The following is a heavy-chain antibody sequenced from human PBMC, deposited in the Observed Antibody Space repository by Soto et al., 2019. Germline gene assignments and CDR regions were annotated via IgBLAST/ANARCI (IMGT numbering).Heavy chain of an antibody. CDR2: INHSGST. CDR1: GGSFSGHY. Sequence: SETLSLTCAVYGGSFSGHYWSWIRQPPGKGLEWIGEINHSGSTNYNPSLKSRVTISVDTSKNQFSLKLSSVTAADTAVYYCARVPRPYYYYYGMDGWGQGTTVTVSS. J-gene: IGHJ6*02. V-gene: IGHV4-34*01. CDR3: ARVPRPYYYYYGMDG.